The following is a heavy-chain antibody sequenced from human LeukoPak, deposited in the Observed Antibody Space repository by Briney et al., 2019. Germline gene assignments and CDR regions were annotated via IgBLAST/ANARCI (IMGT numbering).Heavy chain of an antibody. Sequence: GRSLRLSCAASGFTFDGYAMHWVRQAPGKGLEWVSGISWNSGSIGYADSVKGRFTISRDNAKNSLYLQMNSLRAEDMALYYCAKDKTRSSWYVDAFDIWGQGTMVTVSS. CDR1: GFTFDGYA. D-gene: IGHD6-13*01. J-gene: IGHJ3*02. CDR2: ISWNSGSI. V-gene: IGHV3-9*03. CDR3: AKDKTRSSWYVDAFDI.